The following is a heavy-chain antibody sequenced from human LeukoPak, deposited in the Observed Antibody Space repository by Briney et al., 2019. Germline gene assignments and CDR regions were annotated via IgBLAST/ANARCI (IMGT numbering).Heavy chain of an antibody. V-gene: IGHV3-21*01. CDR3: ARDYSEYYYYYYMDV. CDR1: GFTFSSYS. CDR2: ISSSSSYI. D-gene: IGHD2-15*01. Sequence: GGSLRLSCAAPGFTFSSYSMNWVRQAPGKGLEWVSSISSSSSYIYYADSVKGRFTISRDNAKNSLYLQMNRLRAEDTAVYYCARDYSEYYYYYYMDVWGKGTTVTVSS. J-gene: IGHJ6*03.